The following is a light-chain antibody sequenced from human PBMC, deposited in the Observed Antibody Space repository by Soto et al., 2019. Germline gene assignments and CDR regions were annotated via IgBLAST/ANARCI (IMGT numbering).Light chain of an antibody. J-gene: IGKJ1*01. V-gene: IGKV3-11*01. Sequence: EVVLTQSPDTLSLSPGERATLSCRASQSVSSFLAWYQQKPGQAPRLLIYDASNRATGIPARFSGSGSGTDFTLTISSLEPEDFAVYYCQQCNNWPQWTFGQGTKVDIK. CDR2: DAS. CDR3: QQCNNWPQWT. CDR1: QSVSSF.